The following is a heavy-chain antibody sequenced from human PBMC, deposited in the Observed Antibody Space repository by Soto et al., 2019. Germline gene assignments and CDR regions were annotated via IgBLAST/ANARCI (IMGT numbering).Heavy chain of an antibody. Sequence: GESLKISFQASGYTFTNYWIAWVRHMPGRGPEWMGLIFPRDSDTRYNSSFEGQVTISRDRSLATAYLQWTSLKAPHTAIHLCARLASLLQPIEYWGKGTPVTVSS. D-gene: IGHD6-13*01. CDR1: GYTFTNYW. J-gene: IGHJ4*02. V-gene: IGHV5-51*01. CDR3: ARLASLLQPIEY. CDR2: IFPRDSDT.